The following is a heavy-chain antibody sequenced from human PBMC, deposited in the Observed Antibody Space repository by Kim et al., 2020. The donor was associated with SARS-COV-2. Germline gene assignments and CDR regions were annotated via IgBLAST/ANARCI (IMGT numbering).Heavy chain of an antibody. V-gene: IGHV4-31*02. Sequence: PSLKSRVTISVDTSKNQFSLKLSSVTAADTAVYYCARRLGQQLADWYFDLWGRGTLVTVSS. CDR3: ARRLGQQLADWYFDL. J-gene: IGHJ2*01. D-gene: IGHD6-13*01.